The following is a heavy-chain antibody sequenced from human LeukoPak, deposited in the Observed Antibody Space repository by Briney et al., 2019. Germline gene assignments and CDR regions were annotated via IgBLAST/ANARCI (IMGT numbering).Heavy chain of an antibody. V-gene: IGHV3-33*01. D-gene: IGHD6-19*01. CDR2: IWYDGSNK. CDR3: ARDPPRSSGWYEGIDY. J-gene: IGHJ4*02. CDR1: GFTFSSYG. Sequence: SGGSLRLPCAASGFTFSSYGMHWVRQAPGKGLEWVAVIWYDGSNKYYADSVKGRFTISRDNSKNTLYLQVNSLRAEDTAVYYCARDPPRSSGWYEGIDYWGQGTLVTVSS.